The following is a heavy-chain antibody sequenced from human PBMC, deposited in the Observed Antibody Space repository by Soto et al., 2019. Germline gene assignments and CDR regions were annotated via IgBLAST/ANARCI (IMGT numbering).Heavy chain of an antibody. CDR2: IYPGDSDT. Sequence: GESLKISCKGSGYSFTSYWIGWVRQMPGKGLEWMGIIYPGDSDTRYSPSFQGQVTISADKSISTAYLQWSSLKASDTAMYYCARQENYYERSCYPSTRGEFDYWGKGTLVTVSS. J-gene: IGHJ4*02. CDR1: GYSFTSYW. V-gene: IGHV5-51*01. D-gene: IGHD3-22*01. CDR3: ARQENYYERSCYPSTRGEFDY.